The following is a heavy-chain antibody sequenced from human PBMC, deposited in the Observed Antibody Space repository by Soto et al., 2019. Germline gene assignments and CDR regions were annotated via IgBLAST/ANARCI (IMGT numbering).Heavy chain of an antibody. D-gene: IGHD2-2*01. CDR1: GYTFTSYG. Sequence: ASVKVSCKASGYTFTSYGISWVRQAPGQGLGWMGWISAYNGNTNYAQKLQGRVTMTTDTSTSTAYMELRSLRSDDTAVYYCARDSEIVVAPAASTYYYYYYGMDVWGQGTTVTVSS. CDR2: ISAYNGNT. V-gene: IGHV1-18*04. J-gene: IGHJ6*02. CDR3: ARDSEIVVAPAASTYYYYYYGMDV.